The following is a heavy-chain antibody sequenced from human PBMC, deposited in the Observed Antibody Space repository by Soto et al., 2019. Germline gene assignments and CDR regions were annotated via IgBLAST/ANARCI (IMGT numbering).Heavy chain of an antibody. CDR1: GFTFSSYA. CDR2: ISGSGGST. J-gene: IGHJ4*02. CDR3: AKVGGYSYGVFDY. Sequence: PXGSLRLSCAASGFTFSSYAMSWVRQAPGKGLEWVSAISGSGGSTYYADSVKGRFTISRDNSKNTLYLQMNSLRAEDTAVYYCAKVGGYSYGVFDYWGQGTLVTVSS. D-gene: IGHD5-18*01. V-gene: IGHV3-23*01.